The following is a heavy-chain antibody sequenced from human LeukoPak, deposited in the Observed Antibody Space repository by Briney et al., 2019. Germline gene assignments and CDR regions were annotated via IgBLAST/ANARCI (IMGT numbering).Heavy chain of an antibody. CDR1: GGSISSYY. Sequence: SETLSLTCTVSGGSISSYYWSWIRQPPGKGLEGIGYIYTSGSTNYNPSLKSRVTISVDTSKNQFSLKLSSVTAADTAVYYCARRGVSGAWFDPWGQGTLVTVSS. D-gene: IGHD3-3*01. V-gene: IGHV4-4*09. CDR2: IYTSGST. J-gene: IGHJ5*02. CDR3: ARRGVSGAWFDP.